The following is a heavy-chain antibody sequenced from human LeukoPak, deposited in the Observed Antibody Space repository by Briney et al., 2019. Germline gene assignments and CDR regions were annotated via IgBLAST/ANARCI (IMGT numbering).Heavy chain of an antibody. CDR2: ISYDGSNK. CDR3: AKDGSYSSSWYSY. V-gene: IGHV3-30*18. CDR1: GFTFSSYG. Sequence: GGSLRLSCAASGFTFSSYGMHWVRQAPGKGLEWVAVISYDGSNKYYADSVKGRFIISRDNSKNTLYLQMNSLRAEDTAVYYCAKDGSYSSSWYSYWGQGTLVTVSS. J-gene: IGHJ4*02. D-gene: IGHD6-13*01.